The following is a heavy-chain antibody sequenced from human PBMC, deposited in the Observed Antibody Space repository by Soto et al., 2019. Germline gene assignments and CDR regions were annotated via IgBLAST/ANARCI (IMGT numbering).Heavy chain of an antibody. J-gene: IGHJ6*02. CDR2: IYPGDSDT. Sequence: PGESLKISCKGSGYSFTSYWIGWVRQMPGKGLEWMGIIYPGDSDTRYSPSFQGQVTISADKSISTAYLQWSSLKASDTAMYYCARTSAAGKYYYGMDVWGQGTRATVSS. CDR1: GYSFTSYW. V-gene: IGHV5-51*01. CDR3: ARTSAAGKYYYGMDV. D-gene: IGHD6-13*01.